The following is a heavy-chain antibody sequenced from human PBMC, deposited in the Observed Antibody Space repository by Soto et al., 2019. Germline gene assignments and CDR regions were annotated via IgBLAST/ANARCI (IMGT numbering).Heavy chain of an antibody. V-gene: IGHV1-46*01. CDR2: VNPSGGHT. CDR1: GDTFTDYY. Sequence: QVQLVQTGAEVKKPGASVKVSCKASGDTFTDYYIHWVRQAPGQGLEWMGTVNPSGGHTTYAQHFLGRMTMTRDTSTSTLYMELTSLTSEDTAVYYCARGGHVVVVTAALDFWGQGTLVTVSS. CDR3: ARGGHVVVVTAALDF. J-gene: IGHJ4*02. D-gene: IGHD2-21*02.